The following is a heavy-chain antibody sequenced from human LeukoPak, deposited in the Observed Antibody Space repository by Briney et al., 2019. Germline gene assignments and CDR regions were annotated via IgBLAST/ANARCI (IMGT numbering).Heavy chain of an antibody. CDR1: SGSISSSNSY. Sequence: SETLSLIYSVSSGSISSSNSYWGWIRQPPGERLEWIGSVYYSGSTYYNPSLKSRVTISVDTSKKQFSLKLSSVTAADTAVYYCARHAWRYYFDFWGQRTLATVSS. D-gene: IGHD3-3*01. CDR3: ARHAWRYYFDF. J-gene: IGHJ4*02. CDR2: VYYSGST. V-gene: IGHV4-39*01.